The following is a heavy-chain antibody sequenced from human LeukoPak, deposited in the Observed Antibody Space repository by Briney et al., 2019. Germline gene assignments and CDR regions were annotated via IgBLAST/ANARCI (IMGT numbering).Heavy chain of an antibody. D-gene: IGHD3-10*01. Sequence: GGSLRLSCVASGFTFSSYGMHWVRQAPGKGLEWVAVISYDGSNKYYADSVKGRFTISRDNSKNTLYLQMNSLRAEDTAVYYCAKTPGGSGRPSALYYYYGMDVWGQGTTVTVSS. CDR2: ISYDGSNK. V-gene: IGHV3-30*18. CDR3: AKTPGGSGRPSALYYYYGMDV. J-gene: IGHJ6*02. CDR1: GFTFSSYG.